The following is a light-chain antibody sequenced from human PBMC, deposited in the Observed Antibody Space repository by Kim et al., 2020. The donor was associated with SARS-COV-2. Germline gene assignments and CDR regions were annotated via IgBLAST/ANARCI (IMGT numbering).Light chain of an antibody. J-gene: IGKJ1*01. CDR3: KQYETYWT. CDR2: QAS. CDR1: QSVDGW. Sequence: DIQMTQSPSTLSALVGDRVTMTCRASQSVDGWLAWYQQKPGKAPRLLIYQASKVASGVPSRFSGSGSGTDFTLTVSNLQSDDSAVYYCKQYETYWTFGPGTKVDIK. V-gene: IGKV1-5*03.